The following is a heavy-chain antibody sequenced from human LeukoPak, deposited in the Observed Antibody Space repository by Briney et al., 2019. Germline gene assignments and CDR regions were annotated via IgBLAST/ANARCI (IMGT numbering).Heavy chain of an antibody. V-gene: IGHV3-23*01. Sequence: GGSLRLSCAASGFTFTSYSMNWVRQAPGKGLEWVSTISGGGGSTYYADSVKGRFTISRDNSKNTLYLQVNSLRAEDTAVYYCAKARYDSSGYFYFDYWGQGTLVTVSS. J-gene: IGHJ4*02. CDR3: AKARYDSSGYFYFDY. D-gene: IGHD3-22*01. CDR1: GFTFTSYS. CDR2: ISGGGGST.